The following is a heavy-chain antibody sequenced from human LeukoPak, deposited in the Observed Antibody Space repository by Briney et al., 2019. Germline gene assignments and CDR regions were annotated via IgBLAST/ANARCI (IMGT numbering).Heavy chain of an antibody. CDR3: ARDFGGWGSYNKYYGMDV. Sequence: PGGSLRLSCEASGFTFSSYGMPWVRKAPGKGLEWVAVIWSDGSNKSYADSVKGRFTVSRDNSKNTLYLQMNSLRAEDTAVYYCARDFGGWGSYNKYYGMDVWGQGTTVTVSS. CDR1: GFTFSSYG. D-gene: IGHD2-2*02. CDR2: IWSDGSNK. V-gene: IGHV3-33*08. J-gene: IGHJ6*02.